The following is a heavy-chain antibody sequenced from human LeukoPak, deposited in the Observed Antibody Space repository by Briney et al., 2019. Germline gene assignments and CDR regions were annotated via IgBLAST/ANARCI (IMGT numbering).Heavy chain of an antibody. CDR1: GGSISSSSYY. CDR2: IYYSGST. J-gene: IGHJ4*02. Sequence: SETLPLTCTVSGGSISSSSYYWGWIRQPPGKGLEWIGSIYYSGSTYYNPSLKSRVTISVDTSKNQFSLKLSSVTAADTAVYYCARRPNYCSGTSCYFDYWGQGTLVTVSS. CDR3: ARRPNYCSGTSCYFDY. D-gene: IGHD2-2*01. V-gene: IGHV4-39*01.